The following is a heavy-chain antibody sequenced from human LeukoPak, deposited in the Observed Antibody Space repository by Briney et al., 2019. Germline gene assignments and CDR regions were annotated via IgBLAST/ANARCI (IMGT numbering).Heavy chain of an antibody. V-gene: IGHV3-53*01. CDR1: GFTVSSNY. J-gene: IGHJ6*02. CDR2: IYSGGST. Sequence: EGSLRLSCAASGFTVSSNYMSWVRQAPGKGLEWVSVIYSGGSTYYADSVKGRFTISRDNSKNTLYLQMNSLRAEDTAVYYCARDAYYYGMDVWGQGTTVTVSS. CDR3: ARDAYYYGMDV.